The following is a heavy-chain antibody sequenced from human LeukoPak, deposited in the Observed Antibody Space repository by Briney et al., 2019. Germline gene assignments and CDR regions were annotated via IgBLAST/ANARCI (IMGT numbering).Heavy chain of an antibody. D-gene: IGHD3-22*01. V-gene: IGHV4-4*07. CDR3: ARGPYYDSSGYYLAAFDI. J-gene: IGHJ3*02. Sequence: PSETLSLTCTVSGASISSYYWSWIRQPAGKGLEWIGRIYSSGSTNYNPTLKSRVTMSVDTSKNQFSLKLSSVTAADTAVYYCARGPYYDSSGYYLAAFDIWGQGTMVTVSS. CDR1: GASISSYY. CDR2: IYSSGST.